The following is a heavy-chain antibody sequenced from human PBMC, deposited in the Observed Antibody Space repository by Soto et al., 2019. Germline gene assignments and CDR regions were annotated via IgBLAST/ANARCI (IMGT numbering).Heavy chain of an antibody. CDR2: IYRTGST. Sequence: EPLSLTCAISGGSLTRTNWWTWVRQPPGQGLEWIGEIYRTGSTNYNPSLKSRVTISLDKSENQYSLKVTSLTAADTAVYYCASRDPVTSFDYWGQGTLVTVSS. CDR1: GGSLTRTNW. J-gene: IGHJ4*02. V-gene: IGHV4-4*02. D-gene: IGHD4-4*01. CDR3: ASRDPVTSFDY.